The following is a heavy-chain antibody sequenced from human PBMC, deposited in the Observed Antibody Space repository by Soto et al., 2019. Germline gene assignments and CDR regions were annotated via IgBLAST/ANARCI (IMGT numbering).Heavy chain of an antibody. Sequence: SETLSLTCAVYGGSFGGYYWSWIRQPPGKGLEWIGEINHSGSTNYNPSLKSRVTISVDTSKNQFSLKLSSVTAADTAVYYCARGKLYYYYSSGYSRHHYATHVPGQTTTVTVS. CDR3: ARGKLYYYYSSGYSRHHYATHV. V-gene: IGHV4-34*01. D-gene: IGHD3-22*01. CDR1: GGSFGGYY. J-gene: IGHJ6*02. CDR2: INHSGST.